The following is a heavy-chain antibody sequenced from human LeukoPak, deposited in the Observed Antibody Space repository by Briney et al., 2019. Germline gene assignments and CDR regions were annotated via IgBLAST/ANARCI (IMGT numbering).Heavy chain of an antibody. CDR3: AGPGTTGY. CDR1: VGSFSGYY. Sequence: SETLSLTCAVYVGSFSGYYWRWIRQPPGKGREWVGEINHSGSTNHNPSLTSRVTISVDTSKHQFSLKLSSATAADTAGYYCAGPGTTGYWGQGTPVTVSS. D-gene: IGHD1-1*01. J-gene: IGHJ4*02. CDR2: INHSGST. V-gene: IGHV4-34*01.